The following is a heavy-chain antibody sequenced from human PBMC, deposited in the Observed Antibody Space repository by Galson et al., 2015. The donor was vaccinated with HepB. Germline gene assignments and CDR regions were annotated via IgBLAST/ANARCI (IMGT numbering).Heavy chain of an antibody. CDR1: GFAFDDYG. V-gene: IGHV3-20*04. CDR2: INWNSGST. J-gene: IGHJ1*01. D-gene: IGHD3-22*01. Sequence: SLRLSCAASGFAFDDYGMNWVRQGPGKGLEWVSGINWNSGSTDYADSVKGRFTISRDNAKNSLYLQMNSLRADDTALYFCARDGPYYYVSSGYADRHHEFFHHWGLGTLVTVSS. CDR3: ARDGPYYYVSSGYADRHHEFFHH.